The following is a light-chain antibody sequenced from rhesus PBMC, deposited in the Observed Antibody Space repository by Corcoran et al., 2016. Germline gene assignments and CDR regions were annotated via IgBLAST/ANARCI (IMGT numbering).Light chain of an antibody. J-gene: IGKJ2*01. V-gene: IGKV3-42*01. CDR1: QSVSSS. CDR3: QQDYSWPYS. CDR2: GAS. Sequence: EIVMTQSPATLSLSPGERATLSCRASQSVSSSLAWYQQKPGQAPKLLIDGASSRATGIPDRFNGRGSGTEFTLTISSLEPEDVGVYYCQQDYSWPYSFGQGTKVEIK.